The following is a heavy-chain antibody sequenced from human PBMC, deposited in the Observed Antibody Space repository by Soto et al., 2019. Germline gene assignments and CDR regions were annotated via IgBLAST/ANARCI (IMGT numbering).Heavy chain of an antibody. Sequence: QVRLQASGPGLVKPSETLSLTCTVPGGSISSYFWSWIRQTPGTGLEWIGYIYDSGSTNDNPSLKSRVTISVETSKNQFSRKMSSVTAADTAVYYCASETAQGIAAEPSCDPWGQGTLVTVCS. CDR1: GGSISSYF. J-gene: IGHJ5*02. CDR2: IYDSGST. CDR3: ASETAQGIAAEPSCDP. D-gene: IGHD6-13*01. V-gene: IGHV4-59*01.